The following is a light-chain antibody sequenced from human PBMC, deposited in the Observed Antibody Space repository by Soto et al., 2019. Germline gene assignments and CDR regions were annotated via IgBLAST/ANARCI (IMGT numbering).Light chain of an antibody. J-gene: IGKJ4*01. CDR2: AAS. CDR3: PQYDDLPLT. CDR1: QDISNY. Sequence: DIQMTQSPSSLSASVGDRVTITCQASQDISNYINWYQQKPGKAPQLLIFAASNLVTGVPSRFSGSGYGTDFTLTISSLQPGDRGTYFCPQYDDLPLTFGGGTKVELK. V-gene: IGKV1-33*01.